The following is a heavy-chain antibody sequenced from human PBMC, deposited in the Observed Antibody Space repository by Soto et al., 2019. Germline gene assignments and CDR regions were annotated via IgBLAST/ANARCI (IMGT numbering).Heavy chain of an antibody. D-gene: IGHD6-6*01. Sequence: QVQLQESGPLLVNPSQTLSLTCTVSGGSISSGGYYWSWIRQHPGKGLEWIGYIYYSGSTYYNPSLKSRVTISVDTSKNQFSLKLSSVTAADTAVYYCARDGQYSSSGRGAFDIWGQGTMVTVSS. CDR2: IYYSGST. CDR1: GGSISSGGYY. J-gene: IGHJ3*02. CDR3: ARDGQYSSSGRGAFDI. V-gene: IGHV4-31*03.